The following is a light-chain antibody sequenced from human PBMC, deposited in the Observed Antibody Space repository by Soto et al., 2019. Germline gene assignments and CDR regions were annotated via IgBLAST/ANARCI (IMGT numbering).Light chain of an antibody. Sequence: IPMTQSPSSLSASVGDRVTITCRASHGIGNDLGWYQQKPGKAPRLLIYKASTLESGVPSRFSGSGSGTEFTLTISSLQPDDFATYYCQQYNSYLWTFGQGTKVDIK. CDR2: KAS. V-gene: IGKV1-5*03. CDR3: QQYNSYLWT. J-gene: IGKJ1*01. CDR1: HGIGND.